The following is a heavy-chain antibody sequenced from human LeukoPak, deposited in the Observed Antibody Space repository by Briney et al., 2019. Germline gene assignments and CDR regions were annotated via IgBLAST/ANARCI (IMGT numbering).Heavy chain of an antibody. CDR1: GYTFTSYG. Sequence: ASVKVSCKASGYTFTSYGISWVRQAPGQGLEWMGWISAYNGNTNYAQKLQGRVTITADESTSTAYMELSSLRSEDTAVYYCARESRPYYYYMDVWGKGTTVTVSS. V-gene: IGHV1-18*01. CDR3: ARESRPYYYYMDV. J-gene: IGHJ6*03. CDR2: ISAYNGNT.